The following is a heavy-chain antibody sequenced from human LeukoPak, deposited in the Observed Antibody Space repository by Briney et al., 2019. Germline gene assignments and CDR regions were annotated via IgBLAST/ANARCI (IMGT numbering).Heavy chain of an antibody. Sequence: GSLRLSCAASGFTVSSNYMSWVRQAPGKGLEWVADIKADGSETHYVDPLKGRFTISRDNANNLLYLQMDSLRVEDTAVYYCARGEPTSSFRPFDYWGQGILVPGSS. D-gene: IGHD1-26*01. CDR1: GFTVSSNY. V-gene: IGHV3-7*03. CDR2: IKADGSET. J-gene: IGHJ4*02. CDR3: ARGEPTSSFRPFDY.